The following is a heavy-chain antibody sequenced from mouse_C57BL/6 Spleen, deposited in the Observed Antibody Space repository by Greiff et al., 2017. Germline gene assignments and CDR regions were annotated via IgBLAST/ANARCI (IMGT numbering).Heavy chain of an antibody. V-gene: IGHV14-1*01. CDR2: IDPEAGDT. CDR3: TTRRQLRLRYAMEY. J-gene: IGHJ4*01. CDR1: GFNIKDYY. D-gene: IGHD3-2*02. Sequence: EVQLQQPGAELVRPGASVKLSCTASGFNIKDYYMHWVKQRPEHGLEWIGRIDPEAGDTESAPKFQGKATMTADTSSNTAYLQLSSVTSEDTAVYYCTTRRQLRLRYAMEYRGQGTSVTVSS.